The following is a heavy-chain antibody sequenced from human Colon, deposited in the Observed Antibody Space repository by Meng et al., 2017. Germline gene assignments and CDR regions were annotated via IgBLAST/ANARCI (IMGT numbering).Heavy chain of an antibody. CDR1: VGSFSGYY. J-gene: IGHJ4*02. V-gene: IGHV4-34*01. CDR2: INHSGST. Sequence: LMQGCAGLLKPSGTLSLPCAVYVGSFSGYYWSWIRQPPGKGLEWIGEINHSGSTNYNPSLKSRVTISVDTSKNQFSLKLSSVTAADTAVYYCARGLFDYWGQGTLVTVSS. CDR3: ARGLFDY.